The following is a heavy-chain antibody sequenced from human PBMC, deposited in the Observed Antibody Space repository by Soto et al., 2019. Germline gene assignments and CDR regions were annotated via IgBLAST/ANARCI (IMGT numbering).Heavy chain of an antibody. CDR3: ARHLTYCSAGSCYSDFPYYGMDV. J-gene: IGHJ6*02. Sequence: TSETLSLTCTVSGGSISSSSYYWGWIRQPPGKGLEWIGSIFYSGSTYYKPSLKNQVTISVDTSKNQYSQKLSSVTAADTSVYYCARHLTYCSAGSCYSDFPYYGMDVWGQGTTVTVSS. V-gene: IGHV4-39*01. CDR2: IFYSGST. D-gene: IGHD2-15*01. CDR1: GGSISSSSYY.